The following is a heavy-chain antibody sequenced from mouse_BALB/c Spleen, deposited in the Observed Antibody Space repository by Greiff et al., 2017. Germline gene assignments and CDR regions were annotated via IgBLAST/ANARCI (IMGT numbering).Heavy chain of an antibody. D-gene: IGHD2-4*01. Sequence: VQLVESGPGLVAPSQSLSITCTVSGFSLTGYGVNWVRQPPGKGLEWLGMIWGDGSTDYNSALKSRLSISKDNSKSQVFLKMNSLQTDDTARYYCATHYDYDAFYAMDYWGQGTSVTVSS. CDR1: GFSLTGYG. CDR2: IWGDGST. J-gene: IGHJ4*01. V-gene: IGHV2-6-7*01. CDR3: ATHYDYDAFYAMDY.